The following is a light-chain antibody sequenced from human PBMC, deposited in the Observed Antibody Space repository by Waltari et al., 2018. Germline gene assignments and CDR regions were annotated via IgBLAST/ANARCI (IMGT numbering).Light chain of an antibody. Sequence: EIVLTQSPGTLSLSPGERATLSCRASQSVSSNYLALAWYQQKPGQAPRLLIYGASSRATGIPDRFSGSASGTDFTLTISRLEPEDFAVYYCQQYDTSPWTFGQGTKVEIK. V-gene: IGKV3-20*01. CDR2: GAS. CDR3: QQYDTSPWT. J-gene: IGKJ1*01. CDR1: QSVSSNY.